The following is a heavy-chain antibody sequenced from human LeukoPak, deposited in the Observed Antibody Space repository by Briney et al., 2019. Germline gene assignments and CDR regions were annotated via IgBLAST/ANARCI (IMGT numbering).Heavy chain of an antibody. Sequence: GASVKVSCKASGYTFTGYYMHWVRQAPGQGLEWMGWINPNSGGTNYAQKFQGRVTMTRDTSISTAYMELSRLRSDDTAVYYCAREVGLRFLEWLFGWFDPWGQGTLVTVSS. D-gene: IGHD3-3*01. J-gene: IGHJ5*02. CDR3: AREVGLRFLEWLFGWFDP. V-gene: IGHV1-2*02. CDR1: GYTFTGYY. CDR2: INPNSGGT.